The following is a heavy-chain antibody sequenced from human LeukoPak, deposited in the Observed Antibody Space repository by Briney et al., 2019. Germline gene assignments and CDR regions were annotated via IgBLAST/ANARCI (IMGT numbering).Heavy chain of an antibody. CDR2: MNPNSGNT. V-gene: IGHV1-8*01. J-gene: IGHJ4*02. CDR3: ARTTAVAGHYYFDY. CDR1: GYTFTSYD. Sequence: GASVKVSCKASGYTFTSYDINWVRQATGQGLEWMGWMNPNSGNTGYAQKFQGRVTMTRNTSISTAYMELSSLRSEDTAVYYCARTTAVAGHYYFDYWGQGTLVTVSS. D-gene: IGHD6-19*01.